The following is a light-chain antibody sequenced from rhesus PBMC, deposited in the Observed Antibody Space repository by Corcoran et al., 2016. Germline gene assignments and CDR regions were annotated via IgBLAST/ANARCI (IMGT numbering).Light chain of an antibody. V-gene: IGLV2-32*02. CDR2: EVN. Sequence: QAALTQPRSVSGSPGQSVTISCTGTSSDIGGYNYVSWYQQHPGTAPKLMIYEVNKRPSGVSDRFSGSKSGNTASLTISGLQAEDEADYYCSSYAGINTYIFGAGTRLTVL. CDR1: SSDIGGYNY. J-gene: IGLJ1*01. CDR3: SSYAGINTYI.